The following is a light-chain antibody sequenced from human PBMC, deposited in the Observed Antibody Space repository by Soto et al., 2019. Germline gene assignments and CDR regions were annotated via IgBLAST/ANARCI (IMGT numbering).Light chain of an antibody. CDR1: QSVSSY. CDR3: QQYGTSPQIT. V-gene: IGKV3-20*01. Sequence: DIVLTQSPGTLSLSPWERASLSCRASQSVSSYLAWYQQKPGQAPRLLIYDASNRATGIPARFSGSGSGTDFTLTISRLEPEDFAVYYCQQYGTSPQITFGQGTRLEIK. J-gene: IGKJ5*01. CDR2: DAS.